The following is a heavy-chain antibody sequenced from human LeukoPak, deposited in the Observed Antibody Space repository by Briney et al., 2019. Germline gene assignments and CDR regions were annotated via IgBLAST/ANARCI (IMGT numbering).Heavy chain of an antibody. J-gene: IGHJ4*02. CDR3: ASDSPGVPFDY. V-gene: IGHV4-34*01. CDR2: IYYSGST. D-gene: IGHD2-2*01. Sequence: PSETLSLTCAVYGGSFSGYYWSWIRQPPGKGLEWIGSIYYSGSTYYNPSLKSRVTISVDTSKNQFSLKLSSVTAADTAVYYCASDSPGVPFDYWGQGSLVTVSS. CDR1: GGSFSGYY.